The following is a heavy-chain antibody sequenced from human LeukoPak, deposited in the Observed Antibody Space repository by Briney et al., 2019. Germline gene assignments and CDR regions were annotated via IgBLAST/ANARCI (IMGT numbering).Heavy chain of an antibody. V-gene: IGHV3-66*01. J-gene: IGHJ4*02. CDR1: GFTVSSNY. CDR2: IYSGGST. D-gene: IGHD4-23*01. Sequence: PGGSLRLSCAASGFTVSSNYMNWVRQAPGKGLEWVSVIYSGGSTYYADSVKGRFTISRDNSKNTLYLQMSNLRAKDTAVYYCARVPRGHGGNSGAIDYWGQGTLVTVSS. CDR3: ARVPRGHGGNSGAIDY.